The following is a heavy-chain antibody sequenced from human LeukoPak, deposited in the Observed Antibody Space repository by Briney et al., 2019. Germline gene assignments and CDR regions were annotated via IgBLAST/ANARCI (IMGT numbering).Heavy chain of an antibody. D-gene: IGHD1-14*01. V-gene: IGHV3-53*01. CDR2: IYSIGNT. J-gene: IGHJ4*02. CDR3: ARAGMRRPYDY. Sequence: PGGSLRLSCAVSGFTVSSNYMSWVRQAPGKGLEWVSVIYSIGNTYYADSVKGQFTISRDTSKNTVYLQMNSLRAEDTAVYYCARAGMRRPYDYWGQGALVTVSS. CDR1: GFTVSSNY.